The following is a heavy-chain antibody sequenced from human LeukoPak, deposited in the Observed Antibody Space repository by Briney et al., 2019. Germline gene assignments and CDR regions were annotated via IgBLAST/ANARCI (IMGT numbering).Heavy chain of an antibody. CDR2: IYPGDSDT. D-gene: IGHD6-13*01. CDR1: GYSFTSYW. CDR3: ARSWYSSSPDDAFDI. Sequence: KRGESLKISCKGSGYSFTSYWIGWVRQMPGKGLEWMRIIYPGDSDTRYSPSFQGQVTISADKSISTAYLQWSSLKASDTAMYYCARSWYSSSPDDAFDIWGQGTMVTVSS. V-gene: IGHV5-51*01. J-gene: IGHJ3*02.